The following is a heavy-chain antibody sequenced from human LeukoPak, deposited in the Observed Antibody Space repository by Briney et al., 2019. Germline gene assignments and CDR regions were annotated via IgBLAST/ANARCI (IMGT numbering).Heavy chain of an antibody. CDR2: ISWNGGIT. D-gene: IGHD3-16*01. CDR1: GFTLSSYG. J-gene: IGHJ3*02. V-gene: IGHV3-20*04. CDR3: ARDRSGSYGAAFDI. Sequence: PGRSLRLSCAASGFTLSSYGMHWVRQAPGKGLEWVSGISWNGGITGYADSVKGRFTISRDNAKNSLYLQINSLRVEDTALYCCARDRSGSYGAAFDIWGQGTMVTVSS.